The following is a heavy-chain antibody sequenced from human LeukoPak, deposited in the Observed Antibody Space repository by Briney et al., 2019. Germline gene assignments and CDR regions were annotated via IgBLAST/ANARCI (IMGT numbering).Heavy chain of an antibody. J-gene: IGHJ4*02. V-gene: IGHV4-39*07. CDR2: IYYSGST. CDR3: AGERGEEYSSGWYKRNYFDN. D-gene: IGHD6-19*01. CDR1: GGSISSSSYY. Sequence: SETLSLTCTVSGGSISSSSYYWGWIRQPPGKGLEWIGSIYYSGSTYYNPSLKSRVTISVDTSKNQFSLKLSSVTGADTAVYYCAGERGEEYSSGWYKRNYFDNWGQGIRVTVSS.